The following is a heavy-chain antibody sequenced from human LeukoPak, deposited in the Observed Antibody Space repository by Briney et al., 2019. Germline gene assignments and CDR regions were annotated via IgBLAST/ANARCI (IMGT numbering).Heavy chain of an antibody. V-gene: IGHV3-15*01. CDR3: TTDPVDSSAYYYFDT. D-gene: IGHD3-22*01. CDR2: IKTKRDGATT. Sequence: GSLRLSCAASGFTFNNAWMNWVRQAPGKGLEWLGRIKTKRDGATTDYAAPVRGRFTISRDDSKNTMYLQMNSLRSEDTAVYYCTTDPVDSSAYYYFDTWGQGTLVAASS. CDR1: GFTFNNAW. J-gene: IGHJ4*02.